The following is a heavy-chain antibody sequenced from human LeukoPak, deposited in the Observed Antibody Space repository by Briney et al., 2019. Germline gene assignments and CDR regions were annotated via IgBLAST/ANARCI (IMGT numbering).Heavy chain of an antibody. CDR1: GGSFSGYY. J-gene: IGHJ5*02. CDR2: IYYGGST. V-gene: IGHV4-59*01. D-gene: IGHD5-18*01. Sequence: PSETLSLTCAVYGGSFSGYYRCWIRQPPGKGLEWVGYIYYGGSTNYNPSLKSRVTISVDTSKNQFSLKLSSVTAEDTAVYYCARGQGYSYGYEWFDPWGQGTLVTVSS. CDR3: ARGQGYSYGYEWFDP.